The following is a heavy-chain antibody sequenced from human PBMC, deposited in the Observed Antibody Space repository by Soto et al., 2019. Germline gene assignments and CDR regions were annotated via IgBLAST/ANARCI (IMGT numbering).Heavy chain of an antibody. D-gene: IGHD6-13*01. CDR2: ITGRSGST. J-gene: IGHJ4*02. CDR1: GFTFGNYA. CDR3: AKVRAAAGTYFDS. V-gene: IGHV3-23*01. Sequence: EVQLLESGGGVVQPGGSLRLSCAASGFTFGNYAMSWVRQAPGRGLECVSGITGRSGSTYFADSVKGRFTISRDNSKNTLYLQMNSLRAEDTAVYYCAKVRAAAGTYFDSWGQGTLVTVSS.